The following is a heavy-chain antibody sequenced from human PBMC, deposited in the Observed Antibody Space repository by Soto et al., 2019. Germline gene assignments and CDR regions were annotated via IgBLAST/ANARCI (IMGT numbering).Heavy chain of an antibody. J-gene: IGHJ6*02. V-gene: IGHV3-23*01. Sequence: EVQLLESGGGLVQPGGSLRLSCAASGFAFGTYALSWVRQAPGKGLEWVSDISGSGVSTYYAESVKGRFTISRDKSKNTVYLQMNSLRPEDMAVYYCAKRQKKGGLEGAGMDVWGQGTTVTVSS. CDR1: GFAFGTYA. D-gene: IGHD3-16*01. CDR2: ISGSGVST. CDR3: AKRQKKGGLEGAGMDV.